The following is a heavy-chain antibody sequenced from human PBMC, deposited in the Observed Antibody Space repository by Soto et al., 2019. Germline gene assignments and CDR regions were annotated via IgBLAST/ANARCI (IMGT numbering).Heavy chain of an antibody. D-gene: IGHD3-22*01. J-gene: IGHJ4*02. CDR1: GFSLSTSGVG. CDR3: AHTCSPYYSDSSGYYFCY. V-gene: IGHV2-5*02. CDR2: IYWDDDK. Sequence: QITLKESGPTLVKPTQTLTLTCTFSGFSLSTSGVGVGWIRQPPGKALEWLALIYWDDDKRYSPSLKSRLTITKDXXKXQXVLTMTNMDPVDTATYYCAHTCSPYYSDSSGYYFCYWGQGTLVTVSS.